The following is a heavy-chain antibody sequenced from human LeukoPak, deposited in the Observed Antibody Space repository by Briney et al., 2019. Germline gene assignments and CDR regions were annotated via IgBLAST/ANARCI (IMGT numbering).Heavy chain of an antibody. Sequence: GGSLRLSCAASGFTFSSYSMNWVRQAPGKGLEWVSSITGSSTYIYYADSVKGRFTISRDNTKNSLYLQMNSLRAEDTAVYYCARHLDSPYYFDYWGQGTLVTVSS. CDR2: ITGSSTYI. V-gene: IGHV3-21*01. D-gene: IGHD3-22*01. J-gene: IGHJ4*02. CDR3: ARHLDSPYYFDY. CDR1: GFTFSSYS.